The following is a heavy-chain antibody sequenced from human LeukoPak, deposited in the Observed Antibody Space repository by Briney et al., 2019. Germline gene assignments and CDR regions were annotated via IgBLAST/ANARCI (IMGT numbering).Heavy chain of an antibody. J-gene: IGHJ3*02. CDR3: ARGLTIFGVVNDAFDI. CDR1: GFTFSSYW. CDR2: INSDGSST. V-gene: IGHV3-74*01. D-gene: IGHD3-3*01. Sequence: GGSLRLSCAASGFTFSSYWMHWVRQAPGKGLVWVSLINSDGSSTIYADSVKGRFTISRDNVKNTLYLHMNSLRAEDTAVYYCARGLTIFGVVNDAFDIWGQGTMVTVSS.